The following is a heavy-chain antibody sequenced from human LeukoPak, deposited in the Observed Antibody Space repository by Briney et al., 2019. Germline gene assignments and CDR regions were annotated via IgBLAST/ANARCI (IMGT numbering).Heavy chain of an antibody. V-gene: IGHV1-2*02. CDR2: INPNSGGT. D-gene: IGHD6-13*01. CDR3: ARPNHAISIAADRTLDY. CDR1: GYTFTGYY. J-gene: IGHJ4*02. Sequence: ASVKVSCKASGYTFTGYYMHWVRQAPGQGLEWMGWINPNSGGTNYAQKFQGRVTMTRDTSISTAYMELSRLRSDDTAVYYCARPNHAISIAADRTLDYWGQGTLVTVFS.